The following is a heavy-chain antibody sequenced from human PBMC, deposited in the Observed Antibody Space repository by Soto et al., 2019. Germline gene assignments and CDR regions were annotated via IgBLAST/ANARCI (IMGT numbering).Heavy chain of an antibody. Sequence: SETLSLTCAVYGGSFSVYYWSWIRQSPGKGLEWIGYIYHSGSTNYNPSLKSRVTISVDTSKQFSLKLSAVTAADTAMYYCARGYGGSYYSSFFDYWGQGTLVTVSS. CDR1: GGSFSVYY. J-gene: IGHJ4*02. D-gene: IGHD1-26*01. CDR3: ARGYGGSYYSSFFDY. V-gene: IGHV4-59*01. CDR2: IYHSGST.